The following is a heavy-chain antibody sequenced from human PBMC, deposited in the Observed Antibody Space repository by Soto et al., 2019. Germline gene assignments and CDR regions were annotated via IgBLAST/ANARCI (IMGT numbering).Heavy chain of an antibody. V-gene: IGHV4-39*02. D-gene: IGHD6-13*01. CDR3: AGEGSWYLANWFDP. J-gene: IGHJ5*02. CDR2: IYYSGST. Sequence: SETLPLTCTVSGGSISISSYYLGWIRQPPGKGLEWIGSIYYSGSTYYNPSLKSRVTISVDTPKNQFSLKLSSVTAADTAVYYCAGEGSWYLANWFDPWGQGTLVTVSS. CDR1: GGSISISSYY.